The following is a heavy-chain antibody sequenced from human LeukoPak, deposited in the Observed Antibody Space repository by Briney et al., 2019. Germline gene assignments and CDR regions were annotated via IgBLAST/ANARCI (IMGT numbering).Heavy chain of an antibody. CDR3: ASIDYGDRIDY. D-gene: IGHD4-17*01. J-gene: IGHJ4*02. V-gene: IGHV4-39*07. CDR1: GGSISSGGYS. CDR2: INHSGST. Sequence: SETLSLTCTVSGGSISSGGYSWSWIRQHPGKGLEWIGEINHSGSTNYNPSLKSRVTISVDTSKNQFSLKLSSVTAADTAVYYCASIDYGDRIDYWGQGTLVTVSS.